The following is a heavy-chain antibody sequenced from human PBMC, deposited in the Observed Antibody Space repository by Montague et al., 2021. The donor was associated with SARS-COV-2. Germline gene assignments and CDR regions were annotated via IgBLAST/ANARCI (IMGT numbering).Heavy chain of an antibody. D-gene: IGHD3-10*01. CDR1: GGSFSAYY. CDR2: INHSGRT. V-gene: IGHV4-34*01. J-gene: IGHJ6*02. Sequence: SETLSLTCAVYGGSFSAYYWYWICQPPGKGPEWIGDINHSGRTNFNPSLKSRVTVSLDTSKNQFSLKLRSVTAADTAVYYCARAVRGVIILSPYYAMDVWGQGTSVTVSS. CDR3: ARAVRGVIILSPYYAMDV.